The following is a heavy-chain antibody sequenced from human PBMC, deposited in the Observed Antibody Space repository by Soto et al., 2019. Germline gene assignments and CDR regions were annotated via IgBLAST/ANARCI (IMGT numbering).Heavy chain of an antibody. J-gene: IGHJ5*02. CDR3: ARETITMVRGVIETWFDP. CDR1: GGSISSGDYY. Sequence: QVQLQESGPGLVKPSQTLSLTCTVSGGSISSGDYYWSWIRQPPGKGLEWIGYIYYSGSTYYNPSLKSRVTISVDTSKNQFPLKLSSVTAADTAVYYCARETITMVRGVIETWFDPWGQGTLVTVSS. D-gene: IGHD3-10*01. CDR2: IYYSGST. V-gene: IGHV4-30-4*01.